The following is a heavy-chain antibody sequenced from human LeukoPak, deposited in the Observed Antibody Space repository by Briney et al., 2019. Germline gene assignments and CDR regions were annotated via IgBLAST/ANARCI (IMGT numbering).Heavy chain of an antibody. CDR2: IYYSRSP. CDR3: ARDPGYSYGYGFDD. J-gene: IGHJ4*02. D-gene: IGHD5-18*01. CDR1: GASISSYY. Sequence: SETLSLTCNVSGASISSYYWSWIRQPPGKGLEWIGYIYYSRSPKYNPSLKSRVTISVDTSKSQFSLKVSSVTAADTAVYYCARDPGYSYGYGFDDWGQGTLVTVSS. V-gene: IGHV4-59*01.